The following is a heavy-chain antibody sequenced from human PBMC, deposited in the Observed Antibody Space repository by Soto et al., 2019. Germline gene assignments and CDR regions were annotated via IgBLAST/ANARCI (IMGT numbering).Heavy chain of an antibody. CDR1: GFTFSRYS. Sequence: EVQLVESGGGLVQPGGSLRLSCAASGFTFSRYSMNWFRQPPGKGLEWVSYIRSPGSTIYYADSVKGRITISRDSAKNSQYLQLNSLRAEDTDVYDCARDHYGDYIFDYRGQGTLVTVSS. CDR3: ARDHYGDYIFDY. D-gene: IGHD4-17*01. CDR2: IRSPGSTI. V-gene: IGHV3-48*01. J-gene: IGHJ4*02.